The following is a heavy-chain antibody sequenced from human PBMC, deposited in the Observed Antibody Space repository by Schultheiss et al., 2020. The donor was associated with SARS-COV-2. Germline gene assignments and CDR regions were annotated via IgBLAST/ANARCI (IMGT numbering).Heavy chain of an antibody. J-gene: IGHJ4*02. D-gene: IGHD3-3*01. CDR2: INHSGST. Sequence: SQTLSLTCTVSGYSISSGYYWGWIRQPPGKGLEWIGEINHSGSTNYNPSLKSRVTISVDTSKNQFSLKLSSVTAADTAVYYCARIRLGGDFWSGYYMGGYYFDYWGQGTLVTVSS. CDR3: ARIRLGGDFWSGYYMGGYYFDY. V-gene: IGHV4-38-2*02. CDR1: GYSISSGYY.